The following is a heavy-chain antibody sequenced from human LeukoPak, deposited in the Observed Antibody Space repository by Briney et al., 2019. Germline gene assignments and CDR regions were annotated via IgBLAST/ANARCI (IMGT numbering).Heavy chain of an antibody. J-gene: IGHJ4*02. D-gene: IGHD3-22*01. CDR3: ARDRVDSSGYYHFDY. V-gene: IGHV4-31*03. CDR2: IYYSGST. Sequence: SETLSLTCTVSGGSTSSGGYYWSWIRQHPGKGLEWIGYIYYSGSTYYNPSLKSRVTISVDTSKNQFSLKLSSVTAADTAVYYCARDRVDSSGYYHFDYWGQGTLVTVSS. CDR1: GGSTSSGGYY.